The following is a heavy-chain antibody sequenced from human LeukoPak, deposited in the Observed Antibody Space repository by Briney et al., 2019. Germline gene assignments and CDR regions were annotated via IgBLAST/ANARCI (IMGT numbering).Heavy chain of an antibody. Sequence: SETLSLTCTVSGGSISSYYWSRIRQPPGKGLEWIGYIYYSGSTNYNPSLKSRVTISVDTSKNQFSLKLSSVTAADTAVYYCARGDGYNGDWGQGTLVTVSS. D-gene: IGHD5-24*01. V-gene: IGHV4-59*01. J-gene: IGHJ4*02. CDR2: IYYSGST. CDR1: GGSISSYY. CDR3: ARGDGYNGD.